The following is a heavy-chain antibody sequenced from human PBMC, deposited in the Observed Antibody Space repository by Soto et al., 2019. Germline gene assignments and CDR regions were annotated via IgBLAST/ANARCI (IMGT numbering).Heavy chain of an antibody. J-gene: IGHJ4*02. V-gene: IGHV4-59*01. CDR3: ARVRVAYCTNGVCYLGHFDY. Sequence: PSETLSLTCTVSGGSISSYYWSWIRQPPGKGLEWIGYIYYSGSTNYNPSLKSRVTISVDTSKNQFSLKLSSVTAADTAVYYCARVRVAYCTNGVCYLGHFDYWGQGTLVTVSS. CDR1: GGSISSYY. D-gene: IGHD2-8*01. CDR2: IYYSGST.